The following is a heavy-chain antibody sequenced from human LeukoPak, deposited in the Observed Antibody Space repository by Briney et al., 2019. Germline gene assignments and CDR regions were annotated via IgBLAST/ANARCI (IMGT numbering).Heavy chain of an antibody. Sequence: GGSLRLSCAASGFTFSSYGMHWVRQAPGKGLEWVAVIWYDGSNKYYADSVKGRFTISRDNSKNTLYLQMNSLRAEDTAVYYCAKRVPYYYDSSGSQPFDYWGQGTLVTVSS. CDR3: AKRVPYYYDSSGSQPFDY. V-gene: IGHV3-33*06. CDR2: IWYDGSNK. J-gene: IGHJ4*02. CDR1: GFTFSSYG. D-gene: IGHD3-22*01.